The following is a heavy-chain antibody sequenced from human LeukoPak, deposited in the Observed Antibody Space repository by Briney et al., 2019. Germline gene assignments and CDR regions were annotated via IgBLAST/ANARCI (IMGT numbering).Heavy chain of an antibody. CDR3: AKRGLAAALFR. CDR2: ISYDGSSK. CDR1: GFTFSTYA. D-gene: IGHD6-13*01. V-gene: IGHV3-30*04. J-gene: IGHJ4*02. Sequence: GRSLRLSCAASGFTFSTYAMHWVRQAPGKGLEWVAVISYDGSSKYYADSVKGRFTISRDNSKNTLYLQMNRLRAEDTAVYYCAKRGLAAALFRWGQGTLVTVSS.